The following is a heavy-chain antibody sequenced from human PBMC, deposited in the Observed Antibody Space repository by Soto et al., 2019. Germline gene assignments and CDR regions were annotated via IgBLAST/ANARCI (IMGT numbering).Heavy chain of an antibody. CDR3: ARDVESGSSQYYYYYYGMDV. J-gene: IGHJ6*02. CDR1: GFTFSSYA. Sequence: GGSLRLSCAASGFTFSSYAMHWVRQAPGKGLEWVAVISYDGSNKYYADSVKGRFTISRDNSKNTLYLQMNSLRAEDTAVYYCARDVESGSSQYYYYYYGMDVWGQGTTVTVSS. V-gene: IGHV3-30-3*01. CDR2: ISYDGSNK. D-gene: IGHD1-26*01.